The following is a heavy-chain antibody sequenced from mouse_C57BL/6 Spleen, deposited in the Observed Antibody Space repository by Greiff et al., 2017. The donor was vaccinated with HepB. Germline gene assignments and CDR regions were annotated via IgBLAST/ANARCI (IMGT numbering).Heavy chain of an antibody. D-gene: IGHD2-5*01. CDR1: GYTFTSYW. V-gene: IGHV1-52*01. J-gene: IGHJ3*01. CDR3: AREGYGSNSAWLAY. CDR2: IDPSDSET. Sequence: QVQLQQPGAELVRPGSSVKLSCKASGYTFTSYWMHWVKQRPIQGLEWIGNIDPSDSETHYNQKFKDKATLTVDKSSSTAYMQLSSLTSEDSAVYYCAREGYGSNSAWLAYGGQGTLVTVSA.